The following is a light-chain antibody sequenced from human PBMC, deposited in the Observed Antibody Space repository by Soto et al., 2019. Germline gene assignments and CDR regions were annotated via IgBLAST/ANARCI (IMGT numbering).Light chain of an antibody. CDR3: AAWYDSLNGHV. V-gene: IGLV1-44*01. CDR2: TTN. J-gene: IGLJ1*01. CDR1: SSNIGTSS. Sequence: QSVLTQPHSASGTPGQRVTISCSGSSSNIGTSSVHWFQQLPGTTPKLLISTTNQRPSGVPERCSGSKSGTSASLAISGLQSDDEADYYCAAWYDSLNGHVFGTGTKLTVL.